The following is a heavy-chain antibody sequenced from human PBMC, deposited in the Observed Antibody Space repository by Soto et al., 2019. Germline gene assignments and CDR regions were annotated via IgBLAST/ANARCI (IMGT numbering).Heavy chain of an antibody. Sequence: SQTFSLTCAISGDSVSSSSVTWNWIRQSPSRGLEWLGRTYYRSKWYNDYAESVKSRITINPDTSKNQFSLHLNSVTPEDTAVYYCVRLIGNSWLDFWGQGTLVPVSS. D-gene: IGHD1-26*01. V-gene: IGHV6-1*01. J-gene: IGHJ5*01. CDR2: TYYRSKWYN. CDR1: GDSVSSSSVT. CDR3: VRLIGNSWLDF.